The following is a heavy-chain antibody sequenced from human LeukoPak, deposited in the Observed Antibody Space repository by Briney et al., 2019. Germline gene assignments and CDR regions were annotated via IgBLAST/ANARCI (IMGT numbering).Heavy chain of an antibody. D-gene: IGHD5-12*01. J-gene: IGHJ4*02. V-gene: IGHV4-59*01. CDR3: TKVLRGYSDYGD. Sequence: SETLSLTCAVSGASISGSYWSWIRQPPGKGLEYIGYIQRIDNYNYNPSLKSRVTMTLDTSKNQFSLKLGSVTAADTAIYYCTKVLRGYSDYGDWGQGTLVTVSS. CDR2: IQRIDNY. CDR1: GASISGSY.